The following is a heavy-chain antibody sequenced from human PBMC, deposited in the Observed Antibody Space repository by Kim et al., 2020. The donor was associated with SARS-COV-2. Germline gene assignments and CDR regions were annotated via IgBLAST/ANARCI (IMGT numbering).Heavy chain of an antibody. D-gene: IGHD6-13*01. Sequence: SETLSLTCVVSVGSLSGYYWSWIRQPPGKGLEWIGEINYSGSTNYNPSLKSRVTISVDTSKNQFSLKLSSVTAADTAVYYCVRGGAAAAGIRIWGPGTLVTVSS. CDR2: INYSGST. V-gene: IGHV4-34*01. J-gene: IGHJ4*02. CDR1: VGSLSGYY. CDR3: VRGGAAAAGIRI.